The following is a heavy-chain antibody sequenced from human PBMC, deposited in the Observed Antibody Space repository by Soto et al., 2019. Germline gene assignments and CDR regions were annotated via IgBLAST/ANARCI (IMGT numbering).Heavy chain of an antibody. CDR3: ARAPVVVAAENNWFDP. CDR2: IYYSGST. Sequence: SETLSLTCTVSGGSISSYYWSWIRQPPGKGLEWIGYIYYSGSTNYNPSLKSRVTISVDTSKNQFSLKLSSVTAADTAVYYCARAPVVVAAENNWFDPWGQGTLVTVSS. V-gene: IGHV4-59*01. D-gene: IGHD2-15*01. J-gene: IGHJ5*02. CDR1: GGSISSYY.